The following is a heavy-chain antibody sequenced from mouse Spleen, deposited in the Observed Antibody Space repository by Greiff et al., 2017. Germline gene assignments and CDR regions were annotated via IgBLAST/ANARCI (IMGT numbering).Heavy chain of an antibody. CDR1: GFSLTSYG. D-gene: IGHD2-13*01. Sequence: VQLQQSGPGLVAPSQSLSITCTISGFSLTSYGVHWVRQPPGKGLEWLVVIWSDGSTTYNSALKSRLSISKDNSKSQVFLKVNSLQADDTAMYYCARHGRLGAMDYWGQGTSVTVSS. CDR3: ARHGRLGAMDY. V-gene: IGHV2-6-1*01. CDR2: IWSDGST. J-gene: IGHJ4*01.